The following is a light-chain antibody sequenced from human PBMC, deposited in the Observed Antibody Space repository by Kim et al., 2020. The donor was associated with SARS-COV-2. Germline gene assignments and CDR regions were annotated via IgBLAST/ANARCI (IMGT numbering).Light chain of an antibody. J-gene: IGLJ2*01. CDR2: RNN. CDR3: AAWDDSLSGVV. CDR1: SSNIGSNY. Sequence: GQRVNISCSGSSSNIGSNYVYWYQQLPGTAPNLLIYRNNQRPSGVPDRFSGSKSGTSASLAISGLRSEDEADYYCAAWDDSLSGVVFGGGTQLTVL. V-gene: IGLV1-47*01.